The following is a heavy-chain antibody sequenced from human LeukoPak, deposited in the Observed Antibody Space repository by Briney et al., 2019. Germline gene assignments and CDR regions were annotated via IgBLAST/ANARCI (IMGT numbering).Heavy chain of an antibody. J-gene: IGHJ4*02. CDR2: ITTGGIT. CDR3: AKHGTSGYNFFDS. D-gene: IGHD3-22*01. CDR1: GFTFSTYA. Sequence: GGSLRLSCAASGFTFSTYAMTWVRQAPGKGLEWVSTITTGGITYHADSVKGRFTISRDISKSTLYLQMYGLRAEDTAMYYCAKHGTSGYNFFDSWGQGTLVTVSS. V-gene: IGHV3-23*01.